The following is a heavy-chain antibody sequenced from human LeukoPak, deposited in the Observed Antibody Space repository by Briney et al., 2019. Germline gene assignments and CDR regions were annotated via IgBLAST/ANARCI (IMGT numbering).Heavy chain of an antibody. V-gene: IGHV3-53*01. J-gene: IGHJ4*02. Sequence: PGGSLRLSCAASGFTFSSYAMSWVRQAPGKGLEWVSVIYSGGSTYYADSVKGRFTISRDNSKNTLYLQMNSLRAEDTAVYYCARDGTYFDYWGQGTLVTVSS. CDR3: ARDGTYFDY. CDR1: GFTFSSYA. CDR2: IYSGGST. D-gene: IGHD1-26*01.